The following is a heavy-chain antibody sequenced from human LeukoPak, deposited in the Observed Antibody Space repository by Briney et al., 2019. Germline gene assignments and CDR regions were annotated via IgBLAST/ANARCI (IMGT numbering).Heavy chain of an antibody. Sequence: PSETLSLTCTVSGGSISSYYWSWIRQPPGKGLEWIGYIYSSGSTNYNPSLKGRVTMSVDTSKNQFSMKLNSVTAADTAVYYCARDHYYNRSGYTFGYWGQGTLVTVSS. D-gene: IGHD3-22*01. CDR2: IYSSGST. CDR1: GGSISSYY. V-gene: IGHV4-59*01. CDR3: ARDHYYNRSGYTFGY. J-gene: IGHJ4*02.